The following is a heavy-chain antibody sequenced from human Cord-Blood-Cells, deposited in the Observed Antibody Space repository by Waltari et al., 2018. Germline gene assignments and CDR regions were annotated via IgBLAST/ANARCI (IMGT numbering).Heavy chain of an antibody. J-gene: IGHJ4*02. CDR2: IIPIFGTA. D-gene: IGHD6-13*01. V-gene: IGHV1-69*01. Sequence: QVQLVQSGAEVKKPGSSVKVSCKASGGTFSSYAISWVRQAPGQGLEWMGGIIPIFGTANYAQKFQGRVTITADESTSTAYMELSSLRSEDTAVYYCVLDTASGYSSSWYFDYWGQGTLVTVSS. CDR1: GGTFSSYA. CDR3: VLDTASGYSSSWYFDY.